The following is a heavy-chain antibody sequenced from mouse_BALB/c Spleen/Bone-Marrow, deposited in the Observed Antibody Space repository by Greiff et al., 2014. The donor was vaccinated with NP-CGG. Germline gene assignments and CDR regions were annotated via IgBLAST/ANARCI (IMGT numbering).Heavy chain of an antibody. CDR3: TRGGSSPYYFDY. D-gene: IGHD1-1*01. V-gene: IGHV1-69*02. CDR1: GYTFTSYW. J-gene: IGHJ2*01. CDR2: IYPSDSYT. Sequence: QVQLQQPGAELVRPGASVKLSCKASGYTFTSYWINWVKQRPGQGLEWIGNIYPSDSYTNYNQKFKDKGTLTVDKSSTTAYMQLSSPTSEDSAVYYCTRGGSSPYYFDYWGQGSTLTVSS.